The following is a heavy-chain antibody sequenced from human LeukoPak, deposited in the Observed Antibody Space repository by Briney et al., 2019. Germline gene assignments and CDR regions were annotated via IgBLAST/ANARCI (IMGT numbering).Heavy chain of an antibody. CDR3: ARDLGLYMDV. CDR2: IDSSGTT. J-gene: IGHJ6*03. CDR1: GGSFTTYY. V-gene: IGHV4-4*07. Sequence: SETLSLTCTVSGGSFTTYYWSWIRQPAGKGLEWIGHIDSSGTTNYNPSLKSRVTMSTDTSKNQFSLKLSSVTAADTAVYYCARDLGLYMDVWGKGTTVTISS. D-gene: IGHD3-16*01.